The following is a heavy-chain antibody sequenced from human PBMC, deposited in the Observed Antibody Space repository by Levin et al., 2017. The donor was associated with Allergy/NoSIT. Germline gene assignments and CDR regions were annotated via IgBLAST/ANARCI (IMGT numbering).Heavy chain of an antibody. CDR3: AKTLTGYSTDFDY. J-gene: IGHJ4*02. CDR2: ISYDGSNK. CDR1: GFTFSSYG. D-gene: IGHD3-9*01. Sequence: PGGSLRLSCAASGFTFSSYGMHWVRQAPGKGLEWVAVISYDGSNKYYADSVKGRFTISRDNSKNTLYLQMNSLRAEDTAVYYCAKTLTGYSTDFDYWGQGTLVTVSS. V-gene: IGHV3-30*18.